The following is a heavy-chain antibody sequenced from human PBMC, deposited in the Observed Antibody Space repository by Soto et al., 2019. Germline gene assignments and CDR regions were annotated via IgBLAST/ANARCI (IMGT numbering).Heavy chain of an antibody. CDR3: ERHMPSTGTFEY. V-gene: IGHV2-70*04. J-gene: IGHJ4*02. D-gene: IGHD1-1*01. CDR2: IDGNDGK. CDR1: GFSLVTGGER. Sequence: SGPTLVNPTQTLTLTCTLSGFSLVTGGERVSWIRQPPGQALEWLARIDGNDGKYYTPSLKTRLTISKDNSKNQVVLTMTNMDPVATATYYSERHMPSTGTFEYWGPGALVTVSS.